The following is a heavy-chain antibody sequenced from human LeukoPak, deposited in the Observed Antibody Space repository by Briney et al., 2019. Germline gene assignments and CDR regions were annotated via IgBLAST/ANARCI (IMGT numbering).Heavy chain of an antibody. J-gene: IGHJ6*02. CDR2: INPNSGGT. D-gene: IGHD3-9*01. Sequence: GASVKVSCKASGYTFTGYYMHWVRQAPGQGLEWMGWINPNSGGTNYAQKFQGRVTMTRDTSISTAYMELSRLRSDDTAVYYCARDARGYYDILTGYYVFYYYYGMDVWGQGTTVTVSS. CDR1: GYTFTGYY. V-gene: IGHV1-2*02. CDR3: ARDARGYYDILTGYYVFYYYYGMDV.